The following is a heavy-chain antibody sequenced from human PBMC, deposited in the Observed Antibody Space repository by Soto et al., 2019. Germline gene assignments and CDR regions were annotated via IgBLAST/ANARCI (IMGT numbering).Heavy chain of an antibody. Sequence: QVQLQESGPGLVKPSQTLSLTCTVSGGSISSGDYYWSWIRQPPGKGLEWIGYIYYSGSTYYNPSLKSRVTISVDMSKNQFSLKLSSVTAADTAVYYCARLTMVRGGWGDYWGQGTLVTVSS. J-gene: IGHJ4*02. D-gene: IGHD3-10*01. CDR3: ARLTMVRGGWGDY. CDR1: GGSISSGDYY. V-gene: IGHV4-30-4*01. CDR2: IYYSGST.